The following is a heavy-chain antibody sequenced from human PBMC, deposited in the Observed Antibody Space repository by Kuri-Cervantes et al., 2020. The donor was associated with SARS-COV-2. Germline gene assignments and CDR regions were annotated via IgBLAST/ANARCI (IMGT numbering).Heavy chain of an antibody. CDR3: ARDPVGGSYGVFDY. V-gene: IGHV3-48*02. Sequence: GGSLRLSCAASGFTFSSYSMNWVRQAPGKGLEWVSYISSSSSTIYYADSVKGRFTISRDNAKNSLYLQMNSLRDEDTAVYYCARDPVGGSYGVFDYWGQGTLVTFSS. D-gene: IGHD1-26*01. CDR1: GFTFSSYS. J-gene: IGHJ4*02. CDR2: ISSSSSTI.